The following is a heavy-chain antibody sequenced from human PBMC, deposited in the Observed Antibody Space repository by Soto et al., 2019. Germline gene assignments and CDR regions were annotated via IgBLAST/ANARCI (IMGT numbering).Heavy chain of an antibody. CDR2: INGGNGHT. CDR1: GYTFSTYA. J-gene: IGHJ6*02. Sequence: DSVKVSCKASGYTFSTYALHWVRQAPGQGLEWMGWINGGNGHTRYSQKFKDRVTISRDTPASTAYMELSGLRSEDTAVYYCARGKGMEQNYYYYATDVWGQGTTVTVSS. D-gene: IGHD1-1*01. V-gene: IGHV1-3*01. CDR3: ARGKGMEQNYYYYATDV.